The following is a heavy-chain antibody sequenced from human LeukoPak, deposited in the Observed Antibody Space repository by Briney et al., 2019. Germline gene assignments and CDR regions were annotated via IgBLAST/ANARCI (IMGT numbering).Heavy chain of an antibody. J-gene: IGHJ3*02. D-gene: IGHD4-23*01. CDR1: GFTFSNFA. Sequence: GGSLRLSCAASGFTFSNFAVSWVRQAPGKGLEWVSAISGSGGSTYYADSVKGRFTISRDNSTNTLYLQMNSLRAEDTAVYYCAKSPAVDAAFDIWGQGTMVTVSS. CDR2: ISGSGGST. V-gene: IGHV3-23*01. CDR3: AKSPAVDAAFDI.